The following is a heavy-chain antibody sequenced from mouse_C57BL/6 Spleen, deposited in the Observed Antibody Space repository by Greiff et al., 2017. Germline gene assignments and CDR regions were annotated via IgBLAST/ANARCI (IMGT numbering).Heavy chain of an antibody. J-gene: IGHJ2*01. CDR1: GYTFTSYW. CDR2: IHPNSGST. Sequence: QVQLQQSGAELVKPGASVKLSCKASGYTFTSYWMHWVKQRPGQGLEWIGMIHPNSGSTNYNEKFKSKATLTVDKSSSTAYMQLSSLTSEDSAVYYCARSRFITTAQQDYWGQGTTLTVSS. D-gene: IGHD1-1*01. V-gene: IGHV1-64*01. CDR3: ARSRFITTAQQDY.